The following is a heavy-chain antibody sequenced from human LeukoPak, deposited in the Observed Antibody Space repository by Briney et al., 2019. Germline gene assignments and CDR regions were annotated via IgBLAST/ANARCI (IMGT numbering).Heavy chain of an antibody. V-gene: IGHV4-39*02. CDR1: GGSISSSSYY. Sequence: SETLSLTCTVSGGSISSSSYYWGWIRQPPGKGLEWIGSIYYSGSTYYNPSLKSRVTISVDTSKNQFSLKLSSVTAADTAVYYCARDQSDGYFDYWGQGTLVTVSS. J-gene: IGHJ4*02. CDR2: IYYSGST. D-gene: IGHD5-24*01. CDR3: ARDQSDGYFDY.